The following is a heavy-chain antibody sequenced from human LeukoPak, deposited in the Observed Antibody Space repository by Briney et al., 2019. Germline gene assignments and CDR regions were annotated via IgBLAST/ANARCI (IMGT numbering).Heavy chain of an antibody. Sequence: ASVKGSCKASGGTFSSYAISWVRQAPGQGLEWMGRIIPILGIANYAQKFQGRVTITADKSTSTAYMELSSLRSEDTAVYYCARPMTTVVTNGFDYWGQGTLVTVSS. CDR3: ARPMTTVVTNGFDY. V-gene: IGHV1-69*04. J-gene: IGHJ4*02. CDR2: IIPILGIA. CDR1: GGTFSSYA. D-gene: IGHD4-17*01.